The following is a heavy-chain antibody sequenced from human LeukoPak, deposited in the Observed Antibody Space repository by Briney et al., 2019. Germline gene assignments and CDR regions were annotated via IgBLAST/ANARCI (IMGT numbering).Heavy chain of an antibody. CDR2: ISSSGSTI. CDR1: GFTFSSYE. J-gene: IGHJ3*01. D-gene: IGHD3-10*02. Sequence: AGSLRLSCAASGFTFSSYEMNWVRQAPGKGLEWVSYISSSGSTIYYADSVKGRFTISRDNSKNTLYLQMNSLRAEDTAVYYCAKFFTGEYVRAFDVWGQGTMVTVSS. V-gene: IGHV3-48*03. CDR3: AKFFTGEYVRAFDV.